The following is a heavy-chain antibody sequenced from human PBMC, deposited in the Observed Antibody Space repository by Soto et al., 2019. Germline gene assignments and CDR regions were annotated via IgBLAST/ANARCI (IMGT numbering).Heavy chain of an antibody. V-gene: IGHV5-51*01. CDR1: GYTFTSYW. CDR3: ARHPKYYSGYRYFDY. J-gene: IGHJ4*02. D-gene: IGHD5-12*01. Sequence: GESLKISCWGSGYTFTSYWIAWVRQMPGKGLEWMGIIYPDDSDTRYNPSFQGQVTISADKSINTAYLQWSSLKASDTAMYYCARHPKYYSGYRYFDYWGQGTRVTVSS. CDR2: IYPDDSDT.